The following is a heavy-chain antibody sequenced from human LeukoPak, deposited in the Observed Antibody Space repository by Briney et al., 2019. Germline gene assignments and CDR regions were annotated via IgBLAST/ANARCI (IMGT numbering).Heavy chain of an antibody. CDR1: GYTFTAYY. J-gene: IGHJ6*03. D-gene: IGHD6-13*01. V-gene: IGHV1-2*02. CDR2: INPNSGVT. Sequence: ASVKVSCKASGYTFTAYYMHWVRQAPGQGLEWMGWINPNSGVTNYAQNFQGRVTMTRDTSISTAYMELNRLRSDDTAVYYCARAGLGYSSSWDYYYYMDVWGKGTPVTASS. CDR3: ARAGLGYSSSWDYYYYMDV.